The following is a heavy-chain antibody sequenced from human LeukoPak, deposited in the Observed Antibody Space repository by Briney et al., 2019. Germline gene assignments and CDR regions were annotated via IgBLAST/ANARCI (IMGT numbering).Heavy chain of an antibody. V-gene: IGHV1-8*03. J-gene: IGHJ6*03. CDR2: MNPNSGNT. D-gene: IGHD6-13*01. CDR1: GYTFTSYD. Sequence: ASVKVSCKASGYTFTSYDINWVRQATGQGLEWMGWMNPNSGNTGYAQKFQGRVTITRNTSISTAYMELSSLRSEDTAVYYCARVSSSSWYLRGYYYYYYMDVWGKGTTVTVSS. CDR3: ARVSSSSWYLRGYYYYYYMDV.